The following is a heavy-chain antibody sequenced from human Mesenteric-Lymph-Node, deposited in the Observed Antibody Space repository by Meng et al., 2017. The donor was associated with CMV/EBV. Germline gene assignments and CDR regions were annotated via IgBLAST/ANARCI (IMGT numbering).Heavy chain of an antibody. CDR2: IFSGSGT. D-gene: IGHD3-22*01. J-gene: IGHJ5*02. CDR3: ARYSDSSGPRGGGFDP. V-gene: IGHV3-66*02. CDR1: ELTVSSNH. Sequence: ELTVSSNHMVGSGQPPGKGLQWVSVIFSGSGTNNADSVKGRFTISRDNSKNTLYLQMNSLTVEDTAVYYCARYSDSSGPRGGGFDPWGQGTLVTVSS.